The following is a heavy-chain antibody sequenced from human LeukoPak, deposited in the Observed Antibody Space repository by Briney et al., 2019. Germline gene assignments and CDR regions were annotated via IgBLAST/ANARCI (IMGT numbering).Heavy chain of an antibody. V-gene: IGHV1-18*01. CDR2: ISDYDGHR. D-gene: IGHD3-10*01. Sequence: GASVKVSCMAYGYTFTASGISWVRPAHGQGLEWMGWISDYDGHRNFAQKLQDRVTMTTDTSTNTAYMEQRSLISDDTAFYSCARDRYGTESYVYWGQGTLVAVSS. J-gene: IGHJ4*02. CDR3: ARDRYGTESYVY. CDR1: GYTFTASG.